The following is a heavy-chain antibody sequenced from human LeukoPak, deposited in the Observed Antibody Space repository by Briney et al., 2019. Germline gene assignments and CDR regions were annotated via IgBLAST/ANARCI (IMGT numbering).Heavy chain of an antibody. CDR2: INSDGSST. Sequence: GGSLRLSCAASGFTFSSYWMPWVRQAPGKGLVWVSRINSDGSSTSYADSVKGRFTISRDNAKTTLYLQMNSLRAEDTAVYYCARSPAPGNWFDPWGQGTLVTVSS. V-gene: IGHV3-74*01. CDR3: ARSPAPGNWFDP. D-gene: IGHD6-13*01. CDR1: GFTFSSYW. J-gene: IGHJ5*02.